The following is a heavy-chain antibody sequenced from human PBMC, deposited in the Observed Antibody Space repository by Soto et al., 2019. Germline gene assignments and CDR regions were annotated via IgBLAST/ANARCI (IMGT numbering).Heavy chain of an antibody. Sequence: GGSLRLSCAASGFTFSSYSMNWVRQAPGKGLEWVSSISSSSSYIYYADSVKGRFTISRDNAKNSLYLQMNSLRAEDTAVYYCARDREYSRIPNWFDPWXQGTLVTVSS. V-gene: IGHV3-21*01. CDR3: ARDREYSRIPNWFDP. J-gene: IGHJ5*02. D-gene: IGHD6-6*01. CDR1: GFTFSSYS. CDR2: ISSSSSYI.